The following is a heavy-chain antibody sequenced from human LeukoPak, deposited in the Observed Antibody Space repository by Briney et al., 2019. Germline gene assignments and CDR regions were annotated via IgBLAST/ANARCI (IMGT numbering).Heavy chain of an antibody. CDR2: ISTSVSTT. D-gene: IGHD2-21*01. CDR3: ARYGRLGGESFDY. CDR1: GFSFSSYT. V-gene: IGHV3-48*02. J-gene: IGHJ4*02. Sequence: GGSLRLSCAASGFSFSSYTMNCVRQAPGKGLEWVSYISTSVSTTYYADSVKGRFTISRDNGKNSLYLHMSSLRDEDTAVYYCARYGRLGGESFDYWGQGTLVTVSS.